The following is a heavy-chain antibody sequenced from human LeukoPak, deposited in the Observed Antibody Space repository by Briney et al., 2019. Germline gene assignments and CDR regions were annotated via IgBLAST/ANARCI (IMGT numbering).Heavy chain of an antibody. CDR1: GGSISSSSYY. Sequence: SETLSLTCTVSGGSISSSSYYWGWIRQPPGKGLEWIAEIHYSGATKYNPVLKSRVTISVDTSKNQFSLKLTYVTAADTAVYYCVRSSENYVGPWGQGTLVTVSS. J-gene: IGHJ5*02. V-gene: IGHV4-61*05. CDR3: VRSSENYVGP. D-gene: IGHD1-26*01. CDR2: IHYSGAT.